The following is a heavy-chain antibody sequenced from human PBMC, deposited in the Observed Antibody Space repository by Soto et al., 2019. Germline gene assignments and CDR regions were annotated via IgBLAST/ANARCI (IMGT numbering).Heavy chain of an antibody. D-gene: IGHD2-15*01. V-gene: IGHV1-3*01. J-gene: IGHJ4*02. CDR1: GYTFISNA. CDR2: INPDNGNT. CDR3: SRDPGSGHYFDY. Sequence: RASVKVSCKASGYTFISNAIHWVRQAPGQRLEWMGWINPDNGNTKYSQNFQGRVTLTRDTSATTAYMEPRSLTSEDTAVYYCSRDPGSGHYFDYWGQGALVTVSS.